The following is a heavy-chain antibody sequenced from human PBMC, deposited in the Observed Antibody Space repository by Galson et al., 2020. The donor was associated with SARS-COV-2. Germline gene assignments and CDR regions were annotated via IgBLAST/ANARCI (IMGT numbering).Heavy chain of an antibody. J-gene: IGHJ3*02. D-gene: IGHD2-8*01. CDR2: IDPKSGGT. V-gene: IGHV1-2*02. Sequence: ASVKVSCKASGYTFTSSHMHWVRQAPGQGLEWIGWIDPKSGGTKYARKFQDRVSMTRDTSISTAHMEVNRLTSDDTAVYYCAEDGTKIWGQGTMITGSS. CDR3: AEDGTKI. CDR1: GYTFTSSH.